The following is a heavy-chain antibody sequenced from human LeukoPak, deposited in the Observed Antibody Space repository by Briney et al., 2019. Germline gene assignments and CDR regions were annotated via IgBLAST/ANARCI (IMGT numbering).Heavy chain of an antibody. Sequence: GGPLRLSCAASGFTFSSYSMNWVRQAPGKGLEWVSSISSSSSYIYYADSVKGRFTISRDNAKNSLYLQMNSLRAEDTAVYYCARDEGNWFDPWGQGTLVTVSS. CDR3: ARDEGNWFDP. J-gene: IGHJ5*02. V-gene: IGHV3-21*01. CDR2: ISSSSSYI. CDR1: GFTFSSYS.